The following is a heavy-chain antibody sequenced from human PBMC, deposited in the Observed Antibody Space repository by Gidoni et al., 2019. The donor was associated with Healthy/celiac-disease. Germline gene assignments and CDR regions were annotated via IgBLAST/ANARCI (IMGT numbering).Heavy chain of an antibody. CDR2: IRSKANSYAT. CDR3: TRRRELAFDY. D-gene: IGHD1-26*01. V-gene: IGHV3-73*02. CDR1: GFTFSGSA. J-gene: IGHJ4*02. Sequence: EVQLVASGGGLVQPGGSLKLSCAASGFTFSGSAMHWVRQASGKGLEWVGRIRSKANSYATAYAASVKGRFTISRDDSKNTAYLQMNSLKTEDTAVYYCTRRRELAFDYWGQGTLVTVSS.